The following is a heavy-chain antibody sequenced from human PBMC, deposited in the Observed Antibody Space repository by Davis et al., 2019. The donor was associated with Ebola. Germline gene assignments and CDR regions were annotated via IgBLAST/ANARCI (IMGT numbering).Heavy chain of an antibody. D-gene: IGHD6-19*01. CDR2: ISSSSSYT. J-gene: IGHJ4*02. Sequence: GESLKISCAASGFTFSDYYMSWIRQAPGKGLEWVSYISSSSSYTNYADSVKGRFTISRDNAKNSLYLQMNSLRAEDTAVYYCARGRIAVAGLFDYWGQGTLVTVSS. CDR1: GFTFSDYY. V-gene: IGHV3-11*05. CDR3: ARGRIAVAGLFDY.